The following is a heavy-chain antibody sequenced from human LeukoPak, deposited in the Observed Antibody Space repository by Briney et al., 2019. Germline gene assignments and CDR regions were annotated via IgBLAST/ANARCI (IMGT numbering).Heavy chain of an antibody. CDR1: GFTFSSYG. CDR2: IRYDGSNK. Sequence: GGSLRLSCAASGFTFSSYGMHWVRQAPGKGLERVAYIRYDGSNKYYADSVKGRFTISRDNSKNTLFLQMNSLRAEDTGVYYCAKDPRPWFGEAVHNWFDPWGQGTLVTVSS. D-gene: IGHD3-10*01. CDR3: AKDPRPWFGEAVHNWFDP. V-gene: IGHV3-30*02. J-gene: IGHJ5*02.